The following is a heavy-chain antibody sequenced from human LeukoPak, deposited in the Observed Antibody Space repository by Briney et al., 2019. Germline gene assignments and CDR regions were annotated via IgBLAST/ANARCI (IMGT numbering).Heavy chain of an antibody. J-gene: IGHJ5*02. V-gene: IGHV3-21*01. CDR2: ISSSTSYI. CDR3: ARDRGNWFDP. Sequence: PGGSLRLSCAASGFTFSTYNMNWVRQAPGKGLEWVSSISSSTSYIDYADSVKGRLTISRDNAKNSLYLQMNSLRAEDTAVYYCARDRGNWFDPWGQGTLVTVSS. CDR1: GFTFSTYN.